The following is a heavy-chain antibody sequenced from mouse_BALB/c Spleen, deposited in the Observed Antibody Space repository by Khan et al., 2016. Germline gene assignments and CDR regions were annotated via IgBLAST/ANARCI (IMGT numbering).Heavy chain of an antibody. Sequence: EVQLQESGPGLVKPSQSLSLTCTVTGYSITSDYAWNWIRQFPGNKLEWMGYIGYSGSTSYNPSLRSRISITRDSSKNQVFLQLNSVTTEDTATYYGPLLRAPYWGQGTRVTVSA. CDR3: PLLRAPY. CDR2: IGYSGST. CDR1: GYSITSDYA. V-gene: IGHV3-2*02. J-gene: IGHJ3*01. D-gene: IGHD1-1*01.